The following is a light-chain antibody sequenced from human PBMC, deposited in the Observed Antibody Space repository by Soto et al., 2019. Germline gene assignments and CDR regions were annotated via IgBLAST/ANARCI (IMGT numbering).Light chain of an antibody. V-gene: IGKV1-5*03. CDR1: QSISVW. Sequence: DIQMTQSPSTLSASVGDRVTITCRASQSISVWLAWYQQKAGKAPNLLIYKASRLESGVPSRFSGSGSETEFTLTISGLQPGDSATYYCQQYNSYSPTFGQGTKVEVQ. J-gene: IGKJ1*01. CDR2: KAS. CDR3: QQYNSYSPT.